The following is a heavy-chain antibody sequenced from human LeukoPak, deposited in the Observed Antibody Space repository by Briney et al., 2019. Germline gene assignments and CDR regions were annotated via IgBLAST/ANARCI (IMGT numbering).Heavy chain of an antibody. J-gene: IGHJ4*02. CDR2: ISSSGSTI. Sequence: GGSLRLSCAASGFTFSSYEMNWVRQAPGKGLEWVSYISSSGSTIYYADSVKGRFTISRDNAKNSLYLQMNCLRAEDTAVYYCASVGSTSYQFDYWGQGTLVTVSS. D-gene: IGHD2-2*01. CDR1: GFTFSSYE. V-gene: IGHV3-48*03. CDR3: ASVGSTSYQFDY.